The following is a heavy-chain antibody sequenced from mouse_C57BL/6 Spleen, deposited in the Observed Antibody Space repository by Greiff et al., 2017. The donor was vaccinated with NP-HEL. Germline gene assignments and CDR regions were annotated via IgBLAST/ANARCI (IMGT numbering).Heavy chain of an antibody. CDR2: IDPNSGGT. J-gene: IGHJ3*01. CDR1: GYPFPSYW. V-gene: IGHV1-72*01. Sequence: QVQLQQSGAELVKPGASVPLSCQASGYPFPSYWMHWVKQRPGRGLEWIGRIDPNSGGTKYNEKFKSKATLTVDKPSSTAYMQLSSLTSEDSAVYYCARNIGPYDSPLAYWGQGTLVTVSA. CDR3: ARNIGPYDSPLAY. D-gene: IGHD2-4*01.